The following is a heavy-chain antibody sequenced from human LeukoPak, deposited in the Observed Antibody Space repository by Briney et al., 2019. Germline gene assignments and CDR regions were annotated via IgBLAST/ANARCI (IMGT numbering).Heavy chain of an antibody. CDR2: ISYDGSNK. CDR1: GFTFSRFG. J-gene: IGHJ4*02. CDR3: AGYGDYGGVY. V-gene: IGHV3-30*03. D-gene: IGHD4-17*01. Sequence: GGSLRLSCAASGFTFSRFGMHWVRQAPGKGLEWVAVISYDGSNKYYADSVKGRFTISRDNSENTLYLQMNSLRGEDTAVYYCAGYGDYGGVYWGQGPLLTVSS.